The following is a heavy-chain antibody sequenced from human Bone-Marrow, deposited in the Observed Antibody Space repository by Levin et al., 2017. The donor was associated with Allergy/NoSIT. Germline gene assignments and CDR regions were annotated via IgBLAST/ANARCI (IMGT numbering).Heavy chain of an antibody. J-gene: IGHJ4*02. CDR3: AKDSRVVSSSSGYVPY. Sequence: GESLKISCATSRFTFSSYGMHWVRQAPGKGLEWVALISFDGSSEYYADSVKGRFTISRDNSKNTLYLQMNSLRAEDTAIYYCAKDSRVVSSSSGYVPYWGQGTLVTVSS. D-gene: IGHD6-13*01. V-gene: IGHV3-30*18. CDR2: ISFDGSSE. CDR1: RFTFSSYG.